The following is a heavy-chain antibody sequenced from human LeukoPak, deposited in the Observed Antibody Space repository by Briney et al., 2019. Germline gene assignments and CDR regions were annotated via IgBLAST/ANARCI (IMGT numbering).Heavy chain of an antibody. CDR2: INHSGST. D-gene: IGHD4-17*01. CDR3: AREESSTVTTLNWFDP. Sequence: SETLSLTCSVSGGSISSYYWSWIRQPPGKGLEWIGEINHSGSTNYNPSLKSRVTISVDTSKNQFSLKLSSVTAADTAVYYCAREESSTVTTLNWFDPWGQGTLVTVSS. CDR1: GGSISSYY. J-gene: IGHJ5*02. V-gene: IGHV4-34*01.